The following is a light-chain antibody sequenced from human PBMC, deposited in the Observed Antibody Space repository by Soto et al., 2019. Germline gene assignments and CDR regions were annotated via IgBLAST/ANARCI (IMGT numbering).Light chain of an antibody. Sequence: DIPMTQSPSSLYASVGDRVTITCRASQSIVTYLNWYLQKPGKAPKLLIYAASNLQSGVPSRFSGSGSGTDFTLGISSLQPEDFATFFCQQSYSTPPWTFGQGTKVEIK. V-gene: IGKV1-39*01. CDR1: QSIVTY. CDR2: AAS. CDR3: QQSYSTPPWT. J-gene: IGKJ1*01.